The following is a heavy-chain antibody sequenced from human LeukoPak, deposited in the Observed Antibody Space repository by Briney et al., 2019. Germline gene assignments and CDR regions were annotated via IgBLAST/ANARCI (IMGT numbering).Heavy chain of an antibody. J-gene: IGHJ6*03. CDR1: GDSISSSSYC. CDR2: IYYSGST. D-gene: IGHD3-22*01. V-gene: IGHV4-39*01. Sequence: PSETLSLTCTVAGDSISSSSYCWAWIRQPPGKGLEWIGSIYYSGSTFYNPSLKSRVTISVDTSKNQFSLKLSSVTAADTAVYYCARSHSRGFYYMDVWGKGTTVTVSS. CDR3: ARSHSRGFYYMDV.